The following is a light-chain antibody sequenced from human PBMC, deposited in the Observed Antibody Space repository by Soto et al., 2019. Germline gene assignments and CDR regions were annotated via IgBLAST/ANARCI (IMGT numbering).Light chain of an antibody. CDR2: DAS. Sequence: DIQMTQSPSSLSASVGDRVTITCQASQDISNYLNWYQQKPGKAPKLLIFDASNLETGVPSRFSGSGSGTDFTFTISSLQPEDIATYYCQQYDNFPPRYTFGQGTRLEIK. CDR1: QDISNY. CDR3: QQYDNFPPRYT. V-gene: IGKV1-33*01. J-gene: IGKJ2*01.